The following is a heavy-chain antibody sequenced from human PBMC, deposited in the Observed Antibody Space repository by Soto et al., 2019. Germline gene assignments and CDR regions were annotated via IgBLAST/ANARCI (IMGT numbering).Heavy chain of an antibody. CDR3: ARDGSSGWNTLIDY. Sequence: GGSLRLSCAASGFTISSYWMHWVRQAPGKGLVWVSRINSDGSSTRYADSVKGRFTISRDNAKNTLYLQMNSLRAEDTAVYYCARDGSSGWNTLIDYWGQGTLVTVSS. V-gene: IGHV3-74*01. J-gene: IGHJ4*02. CDR2: INSDGSST. D-gene: IGHD6-19*01. CDR1: GFTISSYW.